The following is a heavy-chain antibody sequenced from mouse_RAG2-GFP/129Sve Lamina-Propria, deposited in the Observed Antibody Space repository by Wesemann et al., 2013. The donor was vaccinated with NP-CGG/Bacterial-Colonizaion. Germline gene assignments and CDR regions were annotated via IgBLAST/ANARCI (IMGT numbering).Heavy chain of an antibody. CDR1: GFTFSSYA. CDR2: ISDGGSYT. Sequence: EVKLEESGGGLVQPGGSMKLSCVASGFTFSSYAMSWVRQTPEKRLEWVATISDGGSYTYYPDNVKGRFTISRDNAKNTLYLQMSSLKSEDTAMYYCARNWDVWYFDVWGTGTTVTVSS. J-gene: IGHJ1*03. CDR3: ARNWDVWYFDV. V-gene: IGHV5-4*03. D-gene: IGHD4-1*01.